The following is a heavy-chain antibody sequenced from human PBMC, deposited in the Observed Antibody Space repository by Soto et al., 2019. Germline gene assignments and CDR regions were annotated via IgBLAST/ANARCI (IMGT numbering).Heavy chain of an antibody. CDR3: ASTSVAYCGGDCYSYYFDY. V-gene: IGHV4-31*03. CDR2: IYYSGST. CDR1: GGSISSGGYY. Sequence: QVQLQESGPGLVEPSQTLSLTCTVSGGSISSGGYYWSWIRQHPGKGLEWIGYIYYSGSTYYNPSLKSRVTISVDTSKNQFSLKLSSVTAADTAVYYCASTSVAYCGGDCYSYYFDYWGQGTLVTVSS. D-gene: IGHD2-21*02. J-gene: IGHJ4*02.